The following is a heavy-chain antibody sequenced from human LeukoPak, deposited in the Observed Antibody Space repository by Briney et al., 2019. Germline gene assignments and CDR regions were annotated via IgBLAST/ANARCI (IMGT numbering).Heavy chain of an antibody. CDR3: ARSRPRRITMVRATGMDV. D-gene: IGHD3-10*01. V-gene: IGHV1-18*01. CDR2: ISAYNGNT. J-gene: IGHJ6*04. Sequence: ASVKVSCKASGYTFTSYGISWVRQAPGQGLEWMGWISAYNGNTNYAQKLQGRVTMTTDTSTSTAYMELRSLRSDDTAVYYCARSRPRRITMVRATGMDVWGKGTTVTISS. CDR1: GYTFTSYG.